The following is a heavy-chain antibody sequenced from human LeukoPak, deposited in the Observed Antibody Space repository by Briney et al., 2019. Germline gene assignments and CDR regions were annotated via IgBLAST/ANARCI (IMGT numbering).Heavy chain of an antibody. V-gene: IGHV4-30-4*01. D-gene: IGHD4-17*01. Sequence: SETLSLTCTVSGGSLRSGDYYWNWIRQPPGKDLEWIGYIFCSGSAYYNPSLKSRVTISVDTSKNQFSLKLTSVTAADTAVYYCARIDYADYVLGGMDVWGKGTTVTVSS. J-gene: IGHJ6*04. CDR3: ARIDYADYVLGGMDV. CDR1: GGSLRSGDYY. CDR2: IFCSGSA.